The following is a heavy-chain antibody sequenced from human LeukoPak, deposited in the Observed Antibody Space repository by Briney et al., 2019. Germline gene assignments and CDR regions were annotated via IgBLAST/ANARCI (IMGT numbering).Heavy chain of an antibody. V-gene: IGHV4-34*01. Sequence: SETLSLTCAVYGASFSGYYWSWIRQPPGKGLEWIGEINHSGSTNYNPSLKSRVTISVDTSKNQFSLKLSSVTAADTAVYYCARGRRHNYYGSGRIFDYWGQGTLVTVSS. CDR2: INHSGST. D-gene: IGHD3-10*01. CDR3: ARGRRHNYYGSGRIFDY. J-gene: IGHJ4*02. CDR1: GASFSGYY.